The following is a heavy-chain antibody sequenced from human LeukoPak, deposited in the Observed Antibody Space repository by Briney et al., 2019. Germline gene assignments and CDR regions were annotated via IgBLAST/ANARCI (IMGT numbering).Heavy chain of an antibody. V-gene: IGHV3-33*01. J-gene: IGHJ4*02. CDR2: IWYDGSNK. D-gene: IGHD6-13*01. CDR1: GFTFSSYG. CDR3: ARGFIAAAGENYCFDY. Sequence: PGRSLRLSCAASGFTFSSYGMHWVRQAPGKGLEWVAVIWYDGSNKYYADSVKGRFTISRDNSKNTLYLQMNSLRAEDTAVYYCARGFIAAAGENYCFDYWGQGTLVTVSS.